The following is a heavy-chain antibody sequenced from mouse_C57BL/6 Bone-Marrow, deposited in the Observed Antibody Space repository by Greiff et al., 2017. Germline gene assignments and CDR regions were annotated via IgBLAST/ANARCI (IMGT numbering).Heavy chain of an antibody. CDR3: ARSLRFYYAMDD. CDR2: IYPGSGNT. V-gene: IGHV1-76*01. J-gene: IGHJ4*01. CDR1: GYTFTDYY. Sequence: VQLQQSGAELVRPGASVKLSCKASGYTFTDYYINWVKQRPGQGLEWIARIYPGSGNTYYNEKFKGKATLTAEKSSSTAYMQLSSLTSEDSAVYFCARSLRFYYAMDDWGQGTSVTVSS. D-gene: IGHD1-1*01.